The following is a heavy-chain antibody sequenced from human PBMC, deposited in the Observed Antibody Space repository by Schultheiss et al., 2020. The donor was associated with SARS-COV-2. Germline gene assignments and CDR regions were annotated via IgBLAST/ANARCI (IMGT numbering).Heavy chain of an antibody. D-gene: IGHD4-11*01. Sequence: SQTLSLTCAVYGGSFSGYYWSWIRQPPGKGLEWIGSIYYSGSTYYNPSLKSRVTISVDTSKNQFSLKLSSVTAADTAVYYCASSYSNYAGKSWFDPWGQGTLVTVSS. J-gene: IGHJ5*02. CDR2: IYYSGST. CDR3: ASSYSNYAGKSWFDP. V-gene: IGHV4-34*01. CDR1: GGSFSGYY.